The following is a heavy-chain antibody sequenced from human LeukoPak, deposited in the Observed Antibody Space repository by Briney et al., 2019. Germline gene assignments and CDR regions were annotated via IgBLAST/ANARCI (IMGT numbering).Heavy chain of an antibody. V-gene: IGHV1-69*04. CDR3: ASEIGSSSD. CDR1: GGTFSSYA. D-gene: IGHD6-6*01. CDR2: IIPILGIA. J-gene: IGHJ4*02. Sequence: GSSVKVSCKASGGTFSSYAISWVRQAPGQGLEWMGRIIPILGIANYAQKFQGRVTITADKSASTACMELSSLRSEDTAVYYCASEIGSSSDWGQGTLVTVSS.